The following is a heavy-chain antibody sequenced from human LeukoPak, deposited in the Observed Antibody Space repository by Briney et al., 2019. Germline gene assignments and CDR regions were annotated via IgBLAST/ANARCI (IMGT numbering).Heavy chain of an antibody. D-gene: IGHD3-22*01. CDR1: GFTFCDYA. CDR3: TSRYYYDSSGPYYYYYGMDV. Sequence: GGSLRLSCTASGFTFCDYAMSWFRQAPGKGLEWVGFIRSKAYGGTTEYAASVKGRFTISRDDSKSIAYLQMNSLKTEDTAVYYCTSRYYYDSSGPYYYYYGMDVWGQGTTVTVSS. J-gene: IGHJ6*02. V-gene: IGHV3-49*03. CDR2: IRSKAYGGTT.